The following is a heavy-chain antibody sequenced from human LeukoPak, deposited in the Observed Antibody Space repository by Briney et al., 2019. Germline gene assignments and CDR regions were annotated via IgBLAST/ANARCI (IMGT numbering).Heavy chain of an antibody. D-gene: IGHD5-18*01. CDR3: ARDRGVDTAMVNWFDP. Sequence: PGGSLRLSCAASGFTFSSYSMNWVRQAPGKGLEWVSGINWNGGSTGYADSVKGRFTISRDNAKNSLYLQMNSLRAEGTALYYCARDRGVDTAMVNWFDPWGQGTLVTVSS. J-gene: IGHJ5*02. V-gene: IGHV3-20*04. CDR2: INWNGGST. CDR1: GFTFSSYS.